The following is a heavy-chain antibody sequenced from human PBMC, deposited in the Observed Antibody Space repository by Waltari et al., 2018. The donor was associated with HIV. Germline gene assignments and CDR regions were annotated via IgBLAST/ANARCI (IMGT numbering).Heavy chain of an antibody. V-gene: IGHV3-30*02. J-gene: IGHJ3*02. CDR2: VRYDGSQA. CDR1: GVNLKWYD. Sequence: VESVGHVVQPGGSVELLGCALGVNLKWYDMHWVGQAPGRGLGWVAGVRYDGSQAYYGDPVKGRFLISRDKSKNAIFLEMTILRLEDTAKYHCVKDGAPGRDAIFDIWGQGTLVIVS. CDR3: VKDGAPGRDAIFDI. D-gene: IGHD1-26*01.